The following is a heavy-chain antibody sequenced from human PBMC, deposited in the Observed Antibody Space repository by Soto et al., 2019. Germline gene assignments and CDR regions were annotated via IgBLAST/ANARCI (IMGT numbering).Heavy chain of an antibody. Sequence: QVQLVESGGVVVQPGRSLRLSCAASGFTFSSYGMHWFRQAPGKGREWVAVIGYDGSNKYYADSVERRFTISRDNSKNTLYLHMNSLRAEDTAVYYCAREGLRFDYYYGMDVWGQGTTVTVSS. CDR3: AREGLRFDYYYGMDV. V-gene: IGHV3-33*01. CDR2: IGYDGSNK. J-gene: IGHJ6*02. D-gene: IGHD3-16*01. CDR1: GFTFSSYG.